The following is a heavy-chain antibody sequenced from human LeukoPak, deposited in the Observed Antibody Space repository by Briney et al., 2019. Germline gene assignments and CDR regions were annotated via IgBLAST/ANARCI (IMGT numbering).Heavy chain of an antibody. Sequence: SETLSLTCAVYGGSFSGYYWSWIRLPPGKGLEWIGEINHSGSTNYNPSLKSRVTISVDTSKNQFSLKLSSVTAADTAVYYCAAYCGGDCFSFDYWGQGTLVTVSS. CDR3: AAYCGGDCFSFDY. CDR2: INHSGST. V-gene: IGHV4-34*01. CDR1: GGSFSGYY. J-gene: IGHJ4*02. D-gene: IGHD2-21*02.